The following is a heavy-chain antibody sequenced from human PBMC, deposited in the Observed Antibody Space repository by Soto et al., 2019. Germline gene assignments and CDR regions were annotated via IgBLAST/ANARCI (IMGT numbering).Heavy chain of an antibody. D-gene: IGHD3-9*01. V-gene: IGHV1-2*02. Sequence: ASVKVSCKASGYTFTGYYMHWVRQAPGQGLEWMGWINPNSGGTNYAQKLQGRVTMTTDTSTSTAYMELRSLRSDDTAVYYCARVRYDILTGGNTYYYYGMDVWGQGATVTVSS. CDR2: INPNSGGT. CDR1: GYTFTGYY. J-gene: IGHJ6*02. CDR3: ARVRYDILTGGNTYYYYGMDV.